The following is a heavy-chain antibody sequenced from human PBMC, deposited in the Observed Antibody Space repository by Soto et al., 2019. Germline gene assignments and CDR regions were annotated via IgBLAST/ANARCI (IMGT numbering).Heavy chain of an antibody. V-gene: IGHV1-24*01. J-gene: IGHJ4*02. Sequence: ASVKVSCKVSGYTLTELSMHWVRQAPRKGLEWMGGFDPEDGETISAQKFQGRVTMTEDTSTDTAYMELSSLRSEDTAVYYCATDPYCSSTSCYAFDYWGQGTLVTVSS. CDR3: ATDPYCSSTSCYAFDY. CDR2: FDPEDGET. CDR1: GYTLTELS. D-gene: IGHD2-2*01.